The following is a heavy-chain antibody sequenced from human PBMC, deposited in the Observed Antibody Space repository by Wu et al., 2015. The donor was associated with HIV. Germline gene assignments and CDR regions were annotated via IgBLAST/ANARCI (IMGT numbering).Heavy chain of an antibody. V-gene: IGHV1-18*01. J-gene: IGHJ6*02. CDR2: ISPSNGNT. Sequence: QVQLVQSGVEVKKPGASVKVSCKASGYTFTNYGITWVRQAPGQGLEWMGWISPSNGNTNFAQKLQGRITMTSNTSTRTAYMELRSLRSEDTAVYYCARTIMATISSGYYYYGMDVWGQGTTVTVSS. CDR1: GYTFTNYG. CDR3: ARTIMATISSGYYYYGMDV. D-gene: IGHD5-12*01.